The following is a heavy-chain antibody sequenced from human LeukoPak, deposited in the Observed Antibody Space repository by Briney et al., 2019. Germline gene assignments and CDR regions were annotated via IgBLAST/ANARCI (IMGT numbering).Heavy chain of an antibody. CDR2: ISGSGGST. CDR1: GFTFSSYA. J-gene: IGHJ4*02. CDR3: AKESGAYYYDSSGYYIPYFDY. Sequence: GGSLRLSCAASGFTFSSYAMSWVRQAPGKGLEWVSAISGSGGSTYYADSVKGRFTISRDNSKNTLYLQMNSLRAEDTAVYYCAKESGAYYYDSSGYYIPYFDYWGQGTLVTVSS. V-gene: IGHV3-23*01. D-gene: IGHD3-22*01.